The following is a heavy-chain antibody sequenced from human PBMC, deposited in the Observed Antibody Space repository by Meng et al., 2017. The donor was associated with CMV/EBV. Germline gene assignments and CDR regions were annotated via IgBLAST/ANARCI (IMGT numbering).Heavy chain of an antibody. CDR1: GGTFSSYA. CDR3: ATPSAGYSSSWYDY. V-gene: IGHV1-69*05. D-gene: IGHD6-13*01. Sequence: KASGGTFSSYAISWVRQAPGQGLEWMGGIIPIFGTANYAQKCQGRVTITTDESTNTAYMELSSLRSEDTAVYYCATPSAGYSSSWYDYWGQGTLVTVSS. CDR2: IIPIFGTA. J-gene: IGHJ4*02.